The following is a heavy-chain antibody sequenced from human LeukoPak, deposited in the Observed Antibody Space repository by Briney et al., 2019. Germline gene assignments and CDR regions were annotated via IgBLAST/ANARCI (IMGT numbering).Heavy chain of an antibody. J-gene: IGHJ4*02. Sequence: GGSLRLSCTASGFTFGDYAMSWVRQAPGKGLEWVSAISGSGGSTYYADSVKGRFTISRDNSKKTLYLQMNSLRVEDTAIYYCAKDRETTVTTFVYWGQGTLVTVSS. CDR3: AKDRETTVTTFVY. V-gene: IGHV3-23*01. CDR1: GFTFGDYA. D-gene: IGHD4-17*01. CDR2: ISGSGGST.